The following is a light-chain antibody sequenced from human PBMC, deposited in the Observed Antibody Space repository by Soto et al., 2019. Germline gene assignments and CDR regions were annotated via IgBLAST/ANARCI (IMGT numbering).Light chain of an antibody. J-gene: IGLJ1*01. CDR3: SSYTSIDTWV. CDR2: DVS. Sequence: QSVLTQPASWSGSPGQSITISCTGASSDVGGYNYVSWYQQHPGKAPKVLISDVSNRPSGISNRFSGSKSGNTASLTISGLQAEDEADYYCSSYTSIDTWVFGTGTKVTVL. V-gene: IGLV2-14*01. CDR1: SSDVGGYNY.